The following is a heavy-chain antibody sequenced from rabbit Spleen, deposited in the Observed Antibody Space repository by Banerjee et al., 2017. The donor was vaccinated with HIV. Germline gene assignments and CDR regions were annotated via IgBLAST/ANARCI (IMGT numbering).Heavy chain of an antibody. CDR3: ARNFDL. J-gene: IGHJ4*01. V-gene: IGHV1S40*01. Sequence: QSLEESGGDLVKPGASLTLTCTASGFSFSSSDYMCWVRQAPGKGLELIACIYTSSGNTWYASWAKGRFTISKTSSTTVTLQLTSLTVADTAMYFCARNFDLWGQGTLVTVS. CDR1: GFSFSSSDY. CDR2: IYTSSGNT.